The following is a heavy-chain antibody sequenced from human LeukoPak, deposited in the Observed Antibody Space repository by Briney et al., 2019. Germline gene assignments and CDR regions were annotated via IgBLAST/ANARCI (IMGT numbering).Heavy chain of an antibody. J-gene: IGHJ6*02. CDR3: ARLSGSYDYYYYGMDV. D-gene: IGHD1-26*01. CDR2: IYPGDSDT. Sequence: GESLKISCKGSGYSFTSYWIGWVRQMPGKGLEWMGIIYPGDSDTRYSPSFQGQVTISADKSISTAYLQWSSLKASDTAMYYCARLSGSYDYYYYGMDVWGQGTTVTVSS. CDR1: GYSFTSYW. V-gene: IGHV5-51*01.